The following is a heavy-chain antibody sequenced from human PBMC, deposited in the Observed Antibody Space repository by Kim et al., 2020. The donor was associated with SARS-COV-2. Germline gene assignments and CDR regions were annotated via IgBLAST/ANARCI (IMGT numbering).Heavy chain of an antibody. Sequence: GGSLRLSCAASGFTFSSYGMHWVRQAPGKGLEWVAVIWYDGSNKYYADSVKGRFTISRDNSKNTLYLQINSLRVEDTAVYYCAREDMVAPDYWGQGTLVTLSS. CDR1: GFTFSSYG. CDR3: AREDMVAPDY. CDR2: IWYDGSNK. J-gene: IGHJ4*02. V-gene: IGHV3-33*01. D-gene: IGHD2-15*01.